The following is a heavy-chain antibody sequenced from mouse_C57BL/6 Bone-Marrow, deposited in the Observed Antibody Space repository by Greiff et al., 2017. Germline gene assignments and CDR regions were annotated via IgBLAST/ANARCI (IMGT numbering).Heavy chain of an antibody. D-gene: IGHD3-2*02. J-gene: IGHJ2*01. CDR2: IYWDDDK. V-gene: IGHV8-12*01. Sequence: QVTLKVSGPGILQSSQTLSLTCSFSGFSLSTSGMGVGWLRQPSGKGLVWLAHIYWDDDKRYNPFLKSRLTISKDTSRNQVFLKITSVDTADTATYYCARKGTAHAYYFDYWGQGTTLTVSS. CDR3: ARKGTAHAYYFDY. CDR1: GFSLSTSGMG.